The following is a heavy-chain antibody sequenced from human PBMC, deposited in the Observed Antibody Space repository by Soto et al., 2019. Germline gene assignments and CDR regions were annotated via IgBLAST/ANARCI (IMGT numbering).Heavy chain of an antibody. D-gene: IGHD2-2*01. J-gene: IGHJ5*02. CDR1: GFTFSSYS. V-gene: IGHV3-21*01. CDR3: ASLYCSSTSCYRNWFDP. Sequence: GGSLRLSCAASGFTFSSYSMNWVRQAPGKGLEWVSSISSSNYIYYADSVKGRFTISRDNAKNSLYLQMNSLRAEDTAVYYCASLYCSSTSCYRNWFDPWGQGTLVTVSS. CDR2: ISSSNYI.